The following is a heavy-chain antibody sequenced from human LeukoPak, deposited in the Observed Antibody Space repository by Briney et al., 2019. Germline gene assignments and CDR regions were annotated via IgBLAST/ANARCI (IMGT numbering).Heavy chain of an antibody. CDR2: ISYSGST. Sequence: SETLSLTCTVSGGYISSYYWNWIRQPPGKGLEWIGYISYSGSTNYNPSLKSRVTISVDTSKNQFSLKLSSVTAADTAVYYCARVDCSGGSCYAFDIWGQGTMVTVSS. CDR1: GGYISSYY. J-gene: IGHJ3*02. D-gene: IGHD2-15*01. CDR3: ARVDCSGGSCYAFDI. V-gene: IGHV4-59*01.